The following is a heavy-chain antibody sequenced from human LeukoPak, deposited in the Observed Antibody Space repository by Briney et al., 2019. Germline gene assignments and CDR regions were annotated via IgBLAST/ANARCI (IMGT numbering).Heavy chain of an antibody. V-gene: IGHV2-70*04. J-gene: IGHJ4*02. CDR2: IDWGDDK. Sequence: SGPTLVNPTQTLTLTCTFSGFSLSTSGMRASWIRQPPGKALEWLARIDWGDDKFYSTSLKTRLTISKDTSKNQVVLTMTNMDPVDTATYYCVLNYYDSSGAFDYWGQGTLVTVSS. CDR1: GFSLSTSGMR. D-gene: IGHD3-22*01. CDR3: VLNYYDSSGAFDY.